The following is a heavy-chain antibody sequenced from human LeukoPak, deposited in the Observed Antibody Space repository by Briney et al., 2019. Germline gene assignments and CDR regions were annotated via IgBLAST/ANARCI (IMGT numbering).Heavy chain of an antibody. Sequence: GASVKVSCKASGYSFTGYYIYWVRQAPGQGIEWLGWINPNSGDSDSAQRLQGRVTMTRDTSINTAYMELRRLRSDDTAMYFCARVRFLDEAHPLDFWGQGTLVTVSS. D-gene: IGHD3-3*01. CDR1: GYSFTGYY. V-gene: IGHV1-2*02. CDR2: INPNSGDS. J-gene: IGHJ4*02. CDR3: ARVRFLDEAHPLDF.